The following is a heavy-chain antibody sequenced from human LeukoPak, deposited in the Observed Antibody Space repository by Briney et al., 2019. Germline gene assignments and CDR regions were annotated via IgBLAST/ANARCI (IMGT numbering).Heavy chain of an antibody. CDR1: GYTFTSYG. Sequence: ASVKVFCKASGYTFTSYGISWVRQAPGQGLEWMGWISAYNGNTNYAQKLQGRVTMTTDTATSTAYMELRSLRSDDTAVYYCARDLPRLVGARRATDYWGQGTLVTVSS. V-gene: IGHV1-18*01. CDR2: ISAYNGNT. D-gene: IGHD1-26*01. CDR3: ARDLPRLVGARRATDY. J-gene: IGHJ4*02.